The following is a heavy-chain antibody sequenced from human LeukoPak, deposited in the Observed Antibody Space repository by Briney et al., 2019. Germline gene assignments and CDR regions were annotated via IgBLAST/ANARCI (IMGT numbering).Heavy chain of an antibody. CDR2: IKEDGSET. CDR1: GFTLTSYW. Sequence: PGGSLRLSCAASGFTLTSYWMRCVREAPEKGVECVASIKEDGSETYSVDTVKGRFTSSRDNAKNSLYLQMSRLRVENTAVYYCTRDPRHLDSWGQGTLVTVSS. D-gene: IGHD6-6*01. V-gene: IGHV3-7*01. J-gene: IGHJ4*02. CDR3: TRDPRHLDS.